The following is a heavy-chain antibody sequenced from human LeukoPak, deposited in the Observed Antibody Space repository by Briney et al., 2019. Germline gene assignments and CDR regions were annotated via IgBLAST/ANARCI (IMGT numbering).Heavy chain of an antibody. CDR1: GGSISSYY. J-gene: IGHJ6*03. V-gene: IGHV4-4*09. D-gene: IGHD2-2*01. CDR2: IYTSGST. Sequence: PSETLSLTCTVSGGSISSYYWSWIRQPPGKGLEWIGYIYTSGSTNYNPSLKSRVTISVDTSKNQFSLKLSSVTAADTAVYYCARQLGYCSSTSCYDYYCYMDVWGKGTTVTVSS. CDR3: ARQLGYCSSTSCYDYYCYMDV.